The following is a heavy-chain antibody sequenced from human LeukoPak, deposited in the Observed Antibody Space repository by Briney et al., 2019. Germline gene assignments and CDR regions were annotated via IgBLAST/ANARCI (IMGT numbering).Heavy chain of an antibody. Sequence: ASVKVSCKASGYSFTSYGISWVRQAPGQGLEWMGWISAYNGNTNYAQKPQGRVTMTTDTSTSTAYMELRSLRSDDTAVYYCASRTRNCSSTSCQIFDYWGQGTLVTVSS. J-gene: IGHJ4*02. D-gene: IGHD2-2*01. CDR2: ISAYNGNT. CDR3: ASRTRNCSSTSCQIFDY. CDR1: GYSFTSYG. V-gene: IGHV1-18*01.